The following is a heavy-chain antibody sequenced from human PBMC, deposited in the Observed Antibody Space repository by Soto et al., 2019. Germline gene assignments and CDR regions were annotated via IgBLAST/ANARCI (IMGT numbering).Heavy chain of an antibody. V-gene: IGHV4-39*02. CDR1: GGSISSSSYY. CDR3: AREGGRYCTGGSCQVDY. CDR2: IYYSGNT. D-gene: IGHD2-15*01. Sequence: QLQLQESGPGLVKPSETLSLTCTVSGGSISSSSYYWGWIRQPPGKGLEWIGSIYYSGNTYYTPSLKSRVTISVDTSKNEFSLTLSSVTAADPAVYYCAREGGRYCTGGSCQVDYCGQGTLVTVSS. J-gene: IGHJ4*02.